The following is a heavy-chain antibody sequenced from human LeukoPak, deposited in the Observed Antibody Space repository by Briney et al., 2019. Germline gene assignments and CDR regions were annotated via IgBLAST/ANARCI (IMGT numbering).Heavy chain of an antibody. Sequence: SETLSLTCTVSGGSISSSSYYWGWIRQPPGKGLEWIGSIYYSGSTYYNPSLKSRVTISVDTSKNQFSLKLSSVTAADTAVYYCARHAPYGSGSYYPTFDYWGQGTLVTVSS. D-gene: IGHD3-10*01. J-gene: IGHJ4*02. CDR2: IYYSGST. V-gene: IGHV4-39*01. CDR3: ARHAPYGSGSYYPTFDY. CDR1: GGSISSSSYY.